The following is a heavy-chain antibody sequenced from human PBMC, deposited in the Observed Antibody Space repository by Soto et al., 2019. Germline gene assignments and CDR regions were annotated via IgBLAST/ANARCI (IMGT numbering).Heavy chain of an antibody. CDR3: ASSGTGTTALFDY. D-gene: IGHD1-7*01. CDR1: GGTFSSYA. CDR2: IIPIFGTA. J-gene: IGHJ4*02. Sequence: SVKVSCKASGGTFSSYAISWVRQAPGQGLEWMGGIIPIFGTANYAQKFQGRVTITADESTSTAYMELSSLRSEDTAVYYCASSGTGTTALFDYWGQGTLVTVSS. V-gene: IGHV1-69*13.